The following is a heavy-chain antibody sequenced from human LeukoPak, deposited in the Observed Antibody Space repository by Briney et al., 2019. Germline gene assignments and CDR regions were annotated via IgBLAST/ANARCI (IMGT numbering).Heavy chain of an antibody. V-gene: IGHV4-34*01. CDR3: ARGRSGYYGSGSQIDY. CDR1: GGSFSGYY. Sequence: PSETLSLTCAVYGGSFSGYYWSWIRQPPGKGLDWIGEINHSGSTNYNPSLKSRVTISVDTSKNQFSLKLSSVTAADTAVYYCARGRSGYYGSGSQIDYWGQGTLVTVSS. J-gene: IGHJ4*02. CDR2: INHSGST. D-gene: IGHD3-10*01.